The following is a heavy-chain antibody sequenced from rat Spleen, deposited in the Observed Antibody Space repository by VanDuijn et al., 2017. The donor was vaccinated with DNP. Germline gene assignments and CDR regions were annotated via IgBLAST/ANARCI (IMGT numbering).Heavy chain of an antibody. CDR2: ISYDGGNT. D-gene: IGHD1-11*01. CDR1: GFTFSDYY. J-gene: IGHJ2*01. Sequence: EVQLVESGGGLVQPGRSLKLSCAASGFTFSDYYMAWVRQAPTKGLEWVAYISYDGGNTYYGDSVKGRFTISRDNAKSTLYMQMDSLRSEDTATDYCAKADGGPGGQGVMVTVSS. CDR3: AKADGGP. V-gene: IGHV5-20*01.